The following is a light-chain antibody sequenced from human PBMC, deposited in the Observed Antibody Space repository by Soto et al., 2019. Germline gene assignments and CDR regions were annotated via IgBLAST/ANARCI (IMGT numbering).Light chain of an antibody. Sequence: EMVMTHSPATLSVSPGERATLSCRASQSFSSNLAWYQQKPGQAPRLLIYGASTRATGIPARFSGSGSGTEFTLTISSLQSEDFAVYYCQQYNNWLRTFGQGTKVDIK. CDR2: GAS. CDR1: QSFSSN. J-gene: IGKJ1*01. V-gene: IGKV3-15*01. CDR3: QQYNNWLRT.